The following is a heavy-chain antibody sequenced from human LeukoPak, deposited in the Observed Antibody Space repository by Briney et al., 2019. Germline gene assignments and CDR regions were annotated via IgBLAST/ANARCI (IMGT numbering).Heavy chain of an antibody. J-gene: IGHJ4*02. Sequence: GGSLRLSCTASGFTFSSYEMHGVRQAPGKGLEGISYISISGFTIYYADSVKGRFTIARDNAKNSLYLQMNSLRAEDTADYYCESRGSYEDYWGQGTEVTVSS. CDR3: ESRGSYEDY. CDR1: GFTFSSYE. CDR2: ISISGFTI. D-gene: IGHD1-26*01. V-gene: IGHV3-48*03.